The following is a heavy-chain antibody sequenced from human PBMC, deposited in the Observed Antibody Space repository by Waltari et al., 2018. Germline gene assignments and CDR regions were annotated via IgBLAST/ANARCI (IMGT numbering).Heavy chain of an antibody. V-gene: IGHV4-39*07. D-gene: IGHD3-3*01. Sequence: QLQLQESGPGLVKPSETLSLTCTVSGGSIRSSSDYWGWVRQPPGKGLEWIGHIFSSGNTYYNPSLQSRVTMSVDTSKNQFSLKLRSVTAADTAVYYCARDITTIFGSSYMDVWGKGTTVTVSS. CDR3: ARDITTIFGSSYMDV. CDR1: GGSIRSSSDY. CDR2: IFSSGNT. J-gene: IGHJ6*03.